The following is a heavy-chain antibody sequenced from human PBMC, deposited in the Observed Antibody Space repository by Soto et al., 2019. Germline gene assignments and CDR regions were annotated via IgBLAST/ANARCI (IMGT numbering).Heavy chain of an antibody. V-gene: IGHV3-23*01. D-gene: IGHD3-9*01. CDR3: AKDLRVLRYFDWFFDY. J-gene: IGHJ4*02. CDR1: GFTFSDYA. Sequence: PGGSLRLSCTASGFTFSDYAMAWVRQAPGKGQEWVSTISGGSSVTYYGDSVKGRFTISRDNSKNTLYLQMNSLRAEDTAVYYCAKDLRVLRYFDWFFDYWGQGTLVTVSS. CDR2: ISGGSSVT.